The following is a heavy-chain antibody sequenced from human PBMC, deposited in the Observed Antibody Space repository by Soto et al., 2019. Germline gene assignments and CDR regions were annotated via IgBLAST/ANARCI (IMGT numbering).Heavy chain of an antibody. D-gene: IGHD1-26*01. Sequence: PGGSLRLSCAASGFTFSSYLMIWVRQAPGKGLEWVENIKKDGSEKYYVDYVKGRFTISRDKDKNSLYMQMKSLRAEETAVYYCERVELNDAFDIWGQGTMVTVSS. CDR1: GFTFSSYL. J-gene: IGHJ3*02. CDR3: ERVELNDAFDI. CDR2: IKKDGSEK. V-gene: IGHV3-7*01.